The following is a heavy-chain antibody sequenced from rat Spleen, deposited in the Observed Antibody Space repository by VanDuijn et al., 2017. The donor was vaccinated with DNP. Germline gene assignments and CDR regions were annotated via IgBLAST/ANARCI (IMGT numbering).Heavy chain of an antibody. CDR3: ARPDY. CDR2: INYDGSST. V-gene: IGHV5-29*01. CDR1: GFTFSSYG. J-gene: IGHJ2*01. Sequence: VQLVESGGGLVQPGKSLKLSCSASGFTFSSYGMHWIRQAPKKGLEWFAYINYDGSSTYYRDSVKGRFTISRDNAKSTLYLQMDSLRSEDTATYYCARPDYWGQGVMVTVSS.